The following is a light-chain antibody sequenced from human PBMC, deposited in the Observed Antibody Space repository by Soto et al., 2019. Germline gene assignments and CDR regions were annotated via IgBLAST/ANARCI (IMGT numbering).Light chain of an antibody. J-gene: IGKJ1*01. V-gene: IGKV3-20*01. CDR3: QQYGESQRT. CDR1: QSVSSSY. Sequence: EFVLTQSPGTLSSSLGERATLSCRASQSVSSSYLHWYQQKPGQTPRLLIYGASARATGVPDRFSGSGSGTDFTLTITRLEPEDIAVYYCQQYGESQRTFGQGTKVEIK. CDR2: GAS.